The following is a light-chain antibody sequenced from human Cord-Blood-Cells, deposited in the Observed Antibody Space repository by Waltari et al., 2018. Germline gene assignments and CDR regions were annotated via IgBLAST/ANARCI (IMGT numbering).Light chain of an antibody. Sequence: QSALTQPASVSGSPGQSITISCTGTSSDVGSYNLVSWYQQHPGKAPKLMIYEVSKRHSGVSNRVAGSKSGNTASLTISGLQAEDEADYYCCSYAGSSTHYVFGTGTKVTVL. CDR2: EVS. CDR1: SSDVGSYNL. CDR3: CSYAGSSTHYV. J-gene: IGLJ1*01. V-gene: IGLV2-23*02.